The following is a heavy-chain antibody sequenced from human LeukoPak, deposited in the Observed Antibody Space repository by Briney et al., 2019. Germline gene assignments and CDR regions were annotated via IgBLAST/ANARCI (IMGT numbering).Heavy chain of an antibody. Sequence: SQTLSLTCTVSGGSISSGSYYWSWIRQPPGKGLEWIGYIDYSGSTNYNPSLKSRVTISVDTSQNQFSLKLSSVTAADTAVYYCARDRALGSGKYYFDYWGQGTLVTVSA. V-gene: IGHV4-61*01. CDR1: GGSISSGSYY. CDR3: ARDRALGSGKYYFDY. D-gene: IGHD3-16*01. J-gene: IGHJ4*02. CDR2: IDYSGST.